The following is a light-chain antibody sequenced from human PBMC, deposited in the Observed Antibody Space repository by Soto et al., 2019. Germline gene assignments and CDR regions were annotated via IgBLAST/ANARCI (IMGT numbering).Light chain of an antibody. J-gene: IGKJ2*01. CDR2: DAS. CDR3: XXXXSTPYT. CDR1: QSISTY. V-gene: IGKV1-39*01. Sequence: DIQMTQSPSALSASVGDRVTITCRASQSISTYLEWFQQKPGKAPKPLIYDASSLLSGVPSRFSGSGAGTGFPRSFARLXXXXXXXXXXXXXXSTPYTFGQGTKVDIK.